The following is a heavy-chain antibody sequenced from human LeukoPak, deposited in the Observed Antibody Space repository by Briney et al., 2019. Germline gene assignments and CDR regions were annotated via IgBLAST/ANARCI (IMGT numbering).Heavy chain of an antibody. CDR3: ARDPGAGDFDY. Sequence: LGRAYYRSKWYYDYAVSVKSRITINPDTSKNHFSLQLNSVTPEDTAVYYCARDPGAGDFDYWARGTLVTVSS. CDR2: AYYRSKWYY. V-gene: IGHV6-1*01. J-gene: IGHJ4*02. D-gene: IGHD6-19*01.